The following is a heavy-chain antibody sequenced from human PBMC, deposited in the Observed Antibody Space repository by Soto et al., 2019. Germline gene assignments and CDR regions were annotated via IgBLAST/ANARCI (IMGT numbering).Heavy chain of an antibody. D-gene: IGHD6-19*01. CDR2: IRSFDYRT. Sequence: GGSLRLSCAASGFTFSSYGMHWVRQAPGKGLEWVSGIRSFDYRTNYADSVKGRFTISRDNSKSTLSLQMNSLRAEDTAVYYCAKDVESGWYEAFDYWGPGTLVTVSS. CDR1: GFTFSSYG. V-gene: IGHV3-23*01. J-gene: IGHJ4*02. CDR3: AKDVESGWYEAFDY.